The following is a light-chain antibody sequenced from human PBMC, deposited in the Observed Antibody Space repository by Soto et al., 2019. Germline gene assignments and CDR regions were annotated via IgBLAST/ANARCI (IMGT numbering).Light chain of an antibody. Sequence: EIVLTQSLGTLSLSPGERATLSCRASQSVSSDFLAWYQQKPGQAPRLLIFGASRRATGIPDRCSGSGSGTDFTLTISRLEPEDFAVYYCQHYGSSPPITFGQGTRLEIK. J-gene: IGKJ5*01. CDR1: QSVSSDF. CDR2: GAS. V-gene: IGKV3-20*01. CDR3: QHYGSSPPIT.